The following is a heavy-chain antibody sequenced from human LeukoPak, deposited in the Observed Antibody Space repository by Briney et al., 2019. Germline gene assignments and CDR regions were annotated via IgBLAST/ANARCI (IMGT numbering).Heavy chain of an antibody. Sequence: PSETLSLTCTVSGGSVSSGGYYWSWIRQPPGKGLEWIGYIYYSGSTNYNPSLKSRVTISVDTSKNQFSLKLSSVTAADTAVYYCARGGLDAGDYLFSWFDPWGQGTLVTVSS. CDR3: ARGGLDAGDYLFSWFDP. V-gene: IGHV4-61*08. D-gene: IGHD4-17*01. CDR1: GGSVSSGGYY. J-gene: IGHJ5*02. CDR2: IYYSGST.